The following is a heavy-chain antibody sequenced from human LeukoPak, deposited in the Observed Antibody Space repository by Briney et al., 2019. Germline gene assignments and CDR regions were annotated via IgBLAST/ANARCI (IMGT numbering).Heavy chain of an antibody. CDR2: IYYSGST. CDR1: GGSISSYY. V-gene: IGHV4-59*12. J-gene: IGHJ4*02. Sequence: SETLSLTCTVSGGSISSYYWSWIRQPPGKGLEWIGYIYYSGSTYYNPSLKSRVTISVDTSKNQFSLKLSSVTAADTAVYYCASGIGRNFDYWGQGTLVTVSS. D-gene: IGHD1-14*01. CDR3: ASGIGRNFDY.